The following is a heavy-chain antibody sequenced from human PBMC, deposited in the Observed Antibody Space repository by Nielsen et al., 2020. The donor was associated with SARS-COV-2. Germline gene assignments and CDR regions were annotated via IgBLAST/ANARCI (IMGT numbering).Heavy chain of an antibody. CDR3: AKEIYGGSPFDY. J-gene: IGHJ4*02. Sequence: GESLKISCTASGFTFGDYAMSWVRQAPGKGLEWVSAISGSGGSTYYADSVKGRFTISRDNSKNTLYLQMNSLRAEDTAVYYCAKEIYGGSPFDYWGQGTLVTVSS. V-gene: IGHV3-23*01. CDR2: ISGSGGST. CDR1: GFTFGDYA. D-gene: IGHD4-23*01.